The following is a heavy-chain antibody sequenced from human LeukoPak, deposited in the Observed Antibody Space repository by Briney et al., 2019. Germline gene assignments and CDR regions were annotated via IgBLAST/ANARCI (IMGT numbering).Heavy chain of an antibody. CDR1: GLKFSDYG. D-gene: IGHD6-19*01. CDR3: VKDGIAVAEPDF. J-gene: IGHJ4*02. Sequence: GGSLRLSCAASGLKFSDYGFHWVRQATGKGLDWVTFIQNDGSNKYYADSVRGRFTISRDNSRNTLFLQMKSLTAEDAARYYCVKDGIAVAEPDFWGQGVLVIVSS. CDR2: IQNDGSNK. V-gene: IGHV3-30*02.